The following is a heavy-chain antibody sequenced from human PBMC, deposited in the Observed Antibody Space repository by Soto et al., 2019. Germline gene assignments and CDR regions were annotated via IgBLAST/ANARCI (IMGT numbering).Heavy chain of an antibody. CDR3: ARENSSSRGMDV. V-gene: IGHV4-30-2*01. D-gene: IGHD6-6*01. CDR2: IYHSGST. J-gene: IGHJ6*02. Sequence: SETLSLTCAVSGGSISSGGYSWSWIQQPPGKGLEWIGYIYHSGSTYYNPSLKSRVTISVDRSKNQFSLKLSSVTAADTAVYYCARENSSSRGMDVWGQGPTVTVSS. CDR1: GGSISSGGYS.